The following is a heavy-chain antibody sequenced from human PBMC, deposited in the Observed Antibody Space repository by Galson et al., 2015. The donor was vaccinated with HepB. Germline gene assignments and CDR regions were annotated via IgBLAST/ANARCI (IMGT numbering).Heavy chain of an antibody. V-gene: IGHV3-30-3*01. CDR3: ARGSRITMVRGVHYYYYYGMDV. D-gene: IGHD3-10*01. Sequence: SLRLSCAASGFTFSSYAMHWVRQAPGKGLEWVAVISYDGSNKYYTDSVKGRFTISRDNSKNTLYLQMNSLRAEDTAVYYCARGSRITMVRGVHYYYYYGMDVWGQGTTVTVSS. J-gene: IGHJ6*02. CDR1: GFTFSSYA. CDR2: ISYDGSNK.